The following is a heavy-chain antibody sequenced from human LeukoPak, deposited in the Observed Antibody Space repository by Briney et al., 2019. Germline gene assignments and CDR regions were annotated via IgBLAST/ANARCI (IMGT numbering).Heavy chain of an antibody. J-gene: IGHJ4*02. Sequence: KPSETLSLTCTVSGYSISSGYYWGWIRQPAGKGLEWIGRIYTSGSTNYNPSLKSRVTMSVDTSKNQFSLKLSSVTAADTAVYYCARDLHYYGSGSYLFDYWGQGTLVTVSS. CDR2: IYTSGST. D-gene: IGHD3-10*01. V-gene: IGHV4-4*07. CDR3: ARDLHYYGSGSYLFDY. CDR1: GYSISSGYY.